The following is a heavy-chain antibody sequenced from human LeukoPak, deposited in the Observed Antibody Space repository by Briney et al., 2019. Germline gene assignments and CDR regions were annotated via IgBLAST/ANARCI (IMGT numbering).Heavy chain of an antibody. CDR1: GFTFSSYA. D-gene: IGHD5-12*01. CDR2: ISYDGSNK. V-gene: IGHV3-30*04. CDR3: AKDQYSGYDWLFDY. J-gene: IGHJ4*02. Sequence: GGSLRLSCAASGFTFSSYAMHWVRQAPGKGLEWVAVISYDGSNKKYADSVKGRFTISRDNSKNTLYLQMNSLRAEDTAVYYCAKDQYSGYDWLFDYWGQGTLVTVSS.